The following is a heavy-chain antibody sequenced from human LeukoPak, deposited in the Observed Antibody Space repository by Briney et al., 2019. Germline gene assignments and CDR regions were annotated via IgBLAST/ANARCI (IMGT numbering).Heavy chain of an antibody. CDR2: IYTSGST. V-gene: IGHV4-4*07. CDR3: ARDRRSKYRQYCSSTSCYNWFDP. J-gene: IGHJ5*02. Sequence: PSETLSLTCTVSGGSISSYYWSWIRQPAGKGLEWIGRIYTSGSTNYNPSLKSRVTMSVDTSKNQFSLKLSSVTAADTAVYYCARDRRSKYRQYCSSTSCYNWFDPWGQRTLVTVSS. D-gene: IGHD2-2*01. CDR1: GGSISSYY.